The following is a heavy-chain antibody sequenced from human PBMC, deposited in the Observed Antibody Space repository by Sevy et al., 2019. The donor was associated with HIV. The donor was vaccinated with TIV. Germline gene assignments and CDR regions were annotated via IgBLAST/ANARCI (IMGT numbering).Heavy chain of an antibody. D-gene: IGHD2-21*01. CDR3: VRGLQTHCDRTACPLDH. V-gene: IGHV3-13*01. CDR2: IGTLGDT. CDR1: GFSFSDSD. Sequence: GGSLRLSCAGYGFSFSDSDMHWVRHPTGKSLEWISSIGTLGDTFYADSVKGRFTISRDNATSSLYLQMSNLRAGDTAVYYCVRGLQTHCDRTACPLDHWGQGTLVTVSS. J-gene: IGHJ4*02.